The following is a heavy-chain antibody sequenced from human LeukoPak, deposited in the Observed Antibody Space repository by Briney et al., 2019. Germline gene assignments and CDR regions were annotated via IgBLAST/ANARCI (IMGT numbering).Heavy chain of an antibody. CDR2: ISSSGSNI. V-gene: IGHV3-11*01. J-gene: IGHJ4*02. Sequence: GGSLRLSCAASGFTLSDYYMSWIRQVPGKGLEWISYISSSGSNIYYADSVKGRFTMSRDNAKGSLYLQMNSLRAEDTAIYYCARRRDYFDYWGQGTLVTVSS. CDR3: ARRRDYFDY. CDR1: GFTLSDYY.